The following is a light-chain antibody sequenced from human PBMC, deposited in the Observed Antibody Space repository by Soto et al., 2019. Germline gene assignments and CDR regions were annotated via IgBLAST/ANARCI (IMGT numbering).Light chain of an antibody. V-gene: IGKV3-20*01. J-gene: IGKJ2*03. CDR3: HKYDNTLQR. CDR2: AAS. CDR1: QSIRSN. Sequence: NFLTQSPGTLSLSQGEGATLSFSASQSIRSNLAWYQQKPGQAPRVLIYAASNRATGIPDRFSGSGSGTDFSLTISRFEREDFAVYYCHKYDNTLQRFGEGGKVDIK.